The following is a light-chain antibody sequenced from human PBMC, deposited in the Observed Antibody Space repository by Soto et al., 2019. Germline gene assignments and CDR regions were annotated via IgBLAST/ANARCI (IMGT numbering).Light chain of an antibody. CDR2: DNN. J-gene: IGLJ3*02. Sequence: QSALTQPPSVSAAPGQSVTISCSGTSSNIAKNYVSWYQQLPGTAPKLLIYDNNKRPSGIPDRFSGSKSGTSATLGITGLQTGDEADYYCGAWDSSLSAGVFGGGTKLTVL. CDR1: SSNIAKNY. V-gene: IGLV1-51*01. CDR3: GAWDSSLSAGV.